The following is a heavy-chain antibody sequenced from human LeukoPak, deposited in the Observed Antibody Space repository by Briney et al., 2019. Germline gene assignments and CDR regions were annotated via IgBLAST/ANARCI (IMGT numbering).Heavy chain of an antibody. D-gene: IGHD3-22*01. CDR1: GFTFSSYA. CDR3: ASTYDSSGYYSYYFDY. CDR2: ISYDGSNK. V-gene: IGHV3-30*04. Sequence: GRSLRLSCAASGFTFSSYAMHWVRQAPGKGLEWVAVISYDGSNKYYADSVKGRFTISRDNSKNTLYLQMNSLRAEDTAVYYCASTYDSSGYYSYYFDYWGQGTLVTVSS. J-gene: IGHJ4*02.